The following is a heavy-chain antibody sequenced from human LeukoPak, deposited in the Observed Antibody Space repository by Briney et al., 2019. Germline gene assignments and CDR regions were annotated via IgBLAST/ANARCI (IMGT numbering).Heavy chain of an antibody. D-gene: IGHD3-22*01. CDR3: VSLLDNDISGDPDTFDV. J-gene: IGHJ3*01. CDR1: GGSLSGHY. CDR2: VSYTGRT. V-gene: IGHV4-59*11. Sequence: PLETLSLTCTVSGGSLSGHYWSWIRQPPGKSLEWIGYVSYTGRTKYNPSLQSRVTISINTSNSHFSLQLTTGTSADTAVYSCVSLLDNDISGDPDTFDVWGQGTTVIVSS.